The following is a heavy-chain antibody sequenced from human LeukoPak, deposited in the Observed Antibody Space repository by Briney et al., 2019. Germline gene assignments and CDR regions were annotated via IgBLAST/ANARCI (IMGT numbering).Heavy chain of an antibody. CDR1: GFTLSDFW. D-gene: IGHD6-19*01. CDR2: INSDGSST. J-gene: IGHJ4*02. CDR3: ARDPGSVAGRKDFDY. Sequence: GGSLRLSCAASGFTLSDFWMHWVRQAPGKGLVWVSRINSDGSSTTYADSVKGRFTVSRDNAKNTLFLQMNSLRAEDTAVYYCARDPGSVAGRKDFDYWGQGTLVTVSS. V-gene: IGHV3-74*01.